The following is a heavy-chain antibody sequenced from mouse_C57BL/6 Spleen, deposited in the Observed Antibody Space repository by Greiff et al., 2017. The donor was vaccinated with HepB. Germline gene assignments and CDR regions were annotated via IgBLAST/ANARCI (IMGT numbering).Heavy chain of an antibody. CDR2: ISSGSSSI. D-gene: IGHD1-3*01. CDR1: GFTFSNYG. Sequence: EVQLVESGGGLVKPGGSLKLSCAASGFTFSNYGMHWVRQTPEKGLEWVANISSGSSSIYYADTVKGRFTISRDNAKNTLFLQLSRLKSEDTAMYYCARDATKVAPDAFDYWGQGTPVTVSS. CDR3: ARDATKVAPDAFDY. V-gene: IGHV5-17*01. J-gene: IGHJ4*01.